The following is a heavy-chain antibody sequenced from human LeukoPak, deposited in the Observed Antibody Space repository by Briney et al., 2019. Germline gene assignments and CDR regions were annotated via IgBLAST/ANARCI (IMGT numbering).Heavy chain of an antibody. CDR1: GYGFTSYW. Sequence: GEALLISCTASGYGFTSYWSGWVRQQPAKGLQDMGIIHPGDSETKYSPSFQGQVTISADKSIDTVYLHWSSLKASETAMYFCARLGNYGDYGDYWGPGTLVTVSP. V-gene: IGHV5-51*01. D-gene: IGHD4-17*01. J-gene: IGHJ4*02. CDR3: ARLGNYGDYGDY. CDR2: IHPGDSET.